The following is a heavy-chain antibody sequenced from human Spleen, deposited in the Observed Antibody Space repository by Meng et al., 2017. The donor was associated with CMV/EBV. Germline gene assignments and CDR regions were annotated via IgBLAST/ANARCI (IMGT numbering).Heavy chain of an antibody. D-gene: IGHD2-2*01. Sequence: ASVKVSCKASDHTLNSYSVTWVRQAPGQGLEWMGWISAYNGVIKYAQKFQDRVTMTTDSSTNTAYMELRRLRSDDTAMYYCAREVVVPAAKGWAYYYYGMDVWGQGTTVTVSS. CDR1: DHTLNSYS. V-gene: IGHV1-18*01. CDR2: ISAYNGVI. J-gene: IGHJ6*02. CDR3: AREVVVPAAKGWAYYYYGMDV.